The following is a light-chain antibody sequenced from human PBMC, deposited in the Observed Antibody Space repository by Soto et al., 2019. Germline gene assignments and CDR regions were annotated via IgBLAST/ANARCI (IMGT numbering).Light chain of an antibody. CDR2: DTS. V-gene: IGKV1-5*01. J-gene: IGKJ1*01. CDR3: QQYSSYWT. Sequence: DIQMTQSPSTLSASVGDRVTITCRASQSISSWLAWYQQKPGKAPKLLIYDTSSLESGVPSRFSGSGSGTEFTLTISSLQPDDFAIYYCQQYSSYWTFGQGTKVDIK. CDR1: QSISSW.